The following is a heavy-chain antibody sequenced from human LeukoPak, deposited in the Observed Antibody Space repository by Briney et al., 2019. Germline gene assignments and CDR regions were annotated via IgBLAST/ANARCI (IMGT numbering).Heavy chain of an antibody. CDR2: IIPIFGTA. V-gene: IGHV1-69*05. CDR1: GGTFGSYA. D-gene: IGHD2-15*01. J-gene: IGHJ4*02. Sequence: SVKVSCKASGGTFGSYAISWVRQAPGQGLEWMGRIIPIFGTANYAQKFQGRVTITTDESTSTAYMELSSLRSEDTAVCYCAREGRYCSGGSCYSDYWGQGTLVTVSS. CDR3: AREGRYCSGGSCYSDY.